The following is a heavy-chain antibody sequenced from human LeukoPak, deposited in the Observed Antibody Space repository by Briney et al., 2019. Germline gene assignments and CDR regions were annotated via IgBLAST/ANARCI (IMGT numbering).Heavy chain of an antibody. CDR3: ARALNPLPGTYFFDY. D-gene: IGHD2-15*01. CDR1: GGSISGYS. V-gene: IGHV4-4*07. J-gene: IGHJ4*02. Sequence: PSETLSLTCTVSGGSISGYSWTWIRQPAGKGLEWIGRIYISGSTNYSPSLKSRVTMSVDTSKNQFSLNLISATAADTAVYYCARALNPLPGTYFFDYWGQGTLVTVSS. CDR2: IYISGST.